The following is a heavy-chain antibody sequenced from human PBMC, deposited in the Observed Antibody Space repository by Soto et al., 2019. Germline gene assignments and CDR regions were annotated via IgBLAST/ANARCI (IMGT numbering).Heavy chain of an antibody. J-gene: IGHJ5*02. D-gene: IGHD3-10*01. CDR3: ATKGGGNYFGFDP. V-gene: IGHV3-11*01. CDR2: ISSGGTTI. Sequence: QVQLVESGGGFVKPGGSLRLSCAASGFTFSDYYMSWIRQAPGKGLEWVSYISSGGTTIYYADSVKGRFTISRDDAKHSLYLQMNSLRAEDTAVYFCATKGGGNYFGFDPWGQGTLVTVSS. CDR1: GFTFSDYY.